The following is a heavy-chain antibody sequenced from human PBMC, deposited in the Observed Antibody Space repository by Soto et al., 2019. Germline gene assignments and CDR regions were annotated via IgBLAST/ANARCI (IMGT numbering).Heavy chain of an antibody. CDR3: ASDFRTRGWFRQAGNFAMEV. CDR1: GYPYTNSY. J-gene: IGHJ6*02. D-gene: IGHD6-19*01. Sequence: QVQLVQSGAEVRKPGASVKVSCKASGYPYTNSYMHWVRQAPGQGLEWMGWIHPNTGGTNYAQKFQGRVTMTRDTSVSTVYMELNRLTSGDTAIYFCASDFRTRGWFRQAGNFAMEVWGQGTTVTVS. V-gene: IGHV1-2*02. CDR2: IHPNTGGT.